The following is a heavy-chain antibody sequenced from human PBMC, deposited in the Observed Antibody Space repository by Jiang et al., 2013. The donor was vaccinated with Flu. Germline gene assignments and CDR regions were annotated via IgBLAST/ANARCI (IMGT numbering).Heavy chain of an antibody. CDR3: ARHPYGDYGYFDY. J-gene: IGHJ4*03. Sequence: GSGLVKPSETLSLTCTVPGGSISSSSYYWGWIRQPPGKGLEWIGSIYYSGSTYYNPSLKGRVTISVDTSKNQFSLKLSSVTAADTAVYYCARHPYGDYGYFDYWGQGPWSPSP. CDR1: GGSISSSSYY. V-gene: IGHV4-39*01. D-gene: IGHD4-17*01. CDR2: IYYSGST.